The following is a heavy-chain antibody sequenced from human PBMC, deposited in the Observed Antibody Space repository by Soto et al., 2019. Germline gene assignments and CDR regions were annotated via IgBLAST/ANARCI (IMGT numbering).Heavy chain of an antibody. Sequence: EVQLLESGGGLAQPGGSLRLSCAASAFTFSRFAMSWVRQTPGNGLEWVSAISGGGDNTFYADSVKGRFTISRDNSKNTLYLQMNGLRVEDTAVYYCAKGLSGSGAYQWFDPWGQGTLVTVSS. J-gene: IGHJ5*02. D-gene: IGHD3-10*01. CDR1: AFTFSRFA. V-gene: IGHV3-23*01. CDR3: AKGLSGSGAYQWFDP. CDR2: ISGGGDNT.